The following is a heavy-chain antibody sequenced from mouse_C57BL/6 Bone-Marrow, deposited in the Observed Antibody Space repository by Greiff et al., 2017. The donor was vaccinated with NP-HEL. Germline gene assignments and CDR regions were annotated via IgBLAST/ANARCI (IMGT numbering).Heavy chain of an antibody. CDR2: ISNGGGST. CDR1: GFTFSDYY. Sequence: DVKLVESGGGLVQPGGSLKLSCAASGFTFSDYYMYWVRQTPEKRLEWVAYISNGGGSTYYPDTVKGRFTISRDNAKNTLYLQMSRLKSEDTAMYYCARQGGLRAWFAYWGQGTLVTVSA. V-gene: IGHV5-12*01. CDR3: ARQGGLRAWFAY. D-gene: IGHD1-1*01. J-gene: IGHJ3*01.